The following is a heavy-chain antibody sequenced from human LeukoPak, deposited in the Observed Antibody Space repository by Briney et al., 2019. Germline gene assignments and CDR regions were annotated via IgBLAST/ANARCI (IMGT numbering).Heavy chain of an antibody. J-gene: IGHJ4*02. CDR1: GGSISSYY. CDR2: IYYSGST. Sequence: SETLSLTSTVSGGSISSYYWSWIRQPPGKGLEWIGYIYYSGSTNYNPSLKSRVTISVDTSKNQFSLKLSSVTAADTAVYYCARYYDFWSGYYFDYWGQGTLITVSS. V-gene: IGHV4-59*01. D-gene: IGHD3-3*01. CDR3: ARYYDFWSGYYFDY.